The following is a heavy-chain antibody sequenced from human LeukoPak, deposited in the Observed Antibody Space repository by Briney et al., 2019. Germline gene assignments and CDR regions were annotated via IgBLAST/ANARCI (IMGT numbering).Heavy chain of an antibody. Sequence: GGSLRLSCAVSGITLSNYGMSWVRQVPGKGLEWVSGISGSGGNTYYADSVKGRFTISRDNSKNTLYLQMNSLRAEDTAVYYCAKSYCSSASCYFRSDYYYMDVWGKGTTVTVSS. CDR1: GITLSNYG. CDR2: ISGSGGNT. CDR3: AKSYCSSASCYFRSDYYYMDV. J-gene: IGHJ6*03. D-gene: IGHD2-2*01. V-gene: IGHV3-23*01.